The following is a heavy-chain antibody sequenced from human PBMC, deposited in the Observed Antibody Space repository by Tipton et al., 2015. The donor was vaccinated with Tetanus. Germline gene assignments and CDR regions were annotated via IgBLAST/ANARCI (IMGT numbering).Heavy chain of an antibody. Sequence: SLRLSCAASGFTFSSYGMHWVRQAPGKGLEWVAVISYDGGNKYHADSVKGRFTISRDNSKNTLYLQMNSLRAEDTAVYYCAKAAGDFAGRQVGYSDSWGQGTLVTVSS. CDR2: ISYDGGNK. V-gene: IGHV3-30*18. J-gene: IGHJ4*02. CDR3: AKAAGDFAGRQVGYSDS. CDR1: GFTFSSYG. D-gene: IGHD6-6*01.